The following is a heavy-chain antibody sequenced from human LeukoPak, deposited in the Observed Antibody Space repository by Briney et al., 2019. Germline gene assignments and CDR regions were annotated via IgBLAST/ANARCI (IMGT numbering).Heavy chain of an antibody. CDR2: YNHFGST. Sequence: SETLSLTCAVSGGSFSGFYWSWIRQSPGKGLEWIGEYNHFGSTNYNPALNNRVTISVDTSKNQFSLTVRSVTAADTAVYYCARGNRQLAYYGSGSRLPYDFWGQGSLVTVSS. V-gene: IGHV4-34*01. CDR1: GGSFSGFY. J-gene: IGHJ4*02. CDR3: ARGNRQLAYYGSGSRLPYDF. D-gene: IGHD3-10*01.